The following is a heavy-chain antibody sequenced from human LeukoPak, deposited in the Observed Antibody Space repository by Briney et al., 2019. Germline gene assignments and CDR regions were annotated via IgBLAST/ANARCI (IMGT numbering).Heavy chain of an antibody. Sequence: GASVKVSCKASGGTFTSYAISWVRQAPGQGLEWMGGIIPIFGTANYAQKFQGRVTITADESTSTAYMELSSLRSEDTAVYYCARDQGGYSSSRGFDYWGQGTLVTVSS. D-gene: IGHD6-6*01. CDR1: GGTFTSYA. CDR2: IIPIFGTA. V-gene: IGHV1-69*13. CDR3: ARDQGGYSSSRGFDY. J-gene: IGHJ4*02.